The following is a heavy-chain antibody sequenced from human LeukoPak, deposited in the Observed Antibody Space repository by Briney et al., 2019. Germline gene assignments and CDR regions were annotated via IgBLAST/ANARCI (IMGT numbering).Heavy chain of an antibody. CDR1: GGSFSGYY. D-gene: IGHD4-17*01. V-gene: IGHV4-34*01. Sequence: PSETLSLTCAVSGGSFSGYYWSWIRQPPGKGLEWIGEINHSGSTNYNPSLKSRVTISVDTSKNQFSLKLSSVTAADTAVYYCARAKGYGDRYYFDYWGQGTLVTVSS. CDR3: ARAKGYGDRYYFDY. CDR2: INHSGST. J-gene: IGHJ4*02.